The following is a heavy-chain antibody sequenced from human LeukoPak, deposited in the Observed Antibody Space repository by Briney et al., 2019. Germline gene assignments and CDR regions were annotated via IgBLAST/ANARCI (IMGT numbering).Heavy chain of an antibody. CDR2: VRSKADSYAT. CDR3: TTSASGDYRGFAY. CDR1: GFTFSGSA. Sequence: PGGSLRLSCAASGFTFSGSAMHWVRQASGKGLEWVGRVRSKADSYATAYAASVMGRFTISRDDSSNTAYLQISSLDTDDTAVYYCTTSASGDYRGFAYWGQGTLVTVSS. J-gene: IGHJ4*02. V-gene: IGHV3-73*01. D-gene: IGHD4-17*01.